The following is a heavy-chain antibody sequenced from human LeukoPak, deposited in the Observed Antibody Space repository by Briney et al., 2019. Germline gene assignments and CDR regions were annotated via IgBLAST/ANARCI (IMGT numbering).Heavy chain of an antibody. D-gene: IGHD3-10*01. V-gene: IGHV3-48*03. CDR3: ARESGEGSGSADAFDV. J-gene: IGHJ3*01. CDR1: GFTFSTYE. Sequence: GGSLRLSCAAYGFTFSTYELNWVRLAPGRGLEWVSYISSSGTNTYYADSVRGRFTISRDSAKNSVYLQMNSLRAEDTALYYCARESGEGSGSADAFDVWGQGIMVTVSS. CDR2: ISSSGTNT.